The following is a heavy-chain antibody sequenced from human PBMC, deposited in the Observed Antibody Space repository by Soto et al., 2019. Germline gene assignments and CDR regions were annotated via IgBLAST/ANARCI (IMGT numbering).Heavy chain of an antibody. CDR3: ARGLWSGQYYYYGMDV. CDR2: TRNKANSYTT. V-gene: IGHV3-72*01. D-gene: IGHD3-3*01. Sequence: PGGSLRLSFAASGFTFSDHYMDWVRQAPWKGLEWVGRTRNKANSYTTEYAASVEGRFTISRDDSKNSLYLQMNSLRTEDTAVYYCARGLWSGQYYYYGMDVWGQGTTVTVSS. J-gene: IGHJ6*02. CDR1: GFTFSDHY.